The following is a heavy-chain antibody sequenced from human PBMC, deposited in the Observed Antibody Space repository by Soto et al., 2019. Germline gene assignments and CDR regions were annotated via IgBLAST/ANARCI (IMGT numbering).Heavy chain of an antibody. Sequence: QVQLVQSGAEVKKPGSSVKVSCKASGGTFSSYAISWVRQAPGQGLEWMGGIIPIFGTADYAQKFQGRATXXADESTTTAYMELSSLRSEDTAVYYCARHVPAAGYYYGMDVWGQGTTVTVSS. D-gene: IGHD2-2*01. J-gene: IGHJ6*02. CDR2: IIPIFGTA. CDR3: ARHVPAAGYYYGMDV. V-gene: IGHV1-69*12. CDR1: GGTFSSYA.